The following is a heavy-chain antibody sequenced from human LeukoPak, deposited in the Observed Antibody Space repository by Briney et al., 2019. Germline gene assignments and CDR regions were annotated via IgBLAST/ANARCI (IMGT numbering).Heavy chain of an antibody. CDR3: ARGGITGANYYAFDI. CDR1: GFTFSSYS. V-gene: IGHV3-48*01. J-gene: IGHJ3*02. D-gene: IGHD1-20*01. Sequence: PGGSLRLSCAASGFTFSSYSMNWVRQAPGKGLEWVSYISSSSSTIYYADSVKGRFTISRDNAKNSLYLQMNSLRAEDTAVYYCARGGITGANYYAFDIWGQGTMVTVSS. CDR2: ISSSSSTI.